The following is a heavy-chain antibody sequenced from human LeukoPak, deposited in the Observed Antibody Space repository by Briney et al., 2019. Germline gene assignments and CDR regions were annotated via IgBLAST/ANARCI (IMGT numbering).Heavy chain of an antibody. CDR3: ARDYILTGYYSLDY. V-gene: IGHV1-2*02. Sequence: GASVKVSCKASGYTFTGYYMHWVRQAPGQGLEWMGWINPNSGGTNYAQKFQGRVTMTRDTSISTAYMELSRLRSDDTAVYYCARDYILTGYYSLDYWGQGTLVTVSS. CDR1: GYTFTGYY. J-gene: IGHJ4*02. CDR2: INPNSGGT. D-gene: IGHD3-9*01.